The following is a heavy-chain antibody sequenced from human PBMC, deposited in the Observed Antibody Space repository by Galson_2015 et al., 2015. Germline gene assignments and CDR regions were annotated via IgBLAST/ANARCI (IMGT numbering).Heavy chain of an antibody. J-gene: IGHJ4*02. CDR1: GFTFSSYA. D-gene: IGHD2-21*02. CDR3: AKDRVVVTGGGYFDY. Sequence: SLRLSCAASGFTFSSYAMSWVRQAPGKGLEWVSAISGSGGSTYYADSVKGRFTISRDNSKNTLYLQMNSLRAEDTAVYYCAKDRVVVTGGGYFDYWAQGTLVTVSS. V-gene: IGHV3-23*01. CDR2: ISGSGGST.